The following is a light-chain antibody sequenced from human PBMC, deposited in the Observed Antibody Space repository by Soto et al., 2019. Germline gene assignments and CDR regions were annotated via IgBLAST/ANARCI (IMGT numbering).Light chain of an antibody. V-gene: IGLV2-11*01. J-gene: IGLJ2*01. Sequence: QSALTQPRSVSGSPGQSVTISCTGTSSDVGGYNYVSWYQQHPGKAPKLTIYDVSKRPSGVPDRFSGSKSGNTASLTISGHQAEDEADYYCCSYAGSYVVFGGGTKLTVL. CDR3: CSYAGSYVV. CDR1: SSDVGGYNY. CDR2: DVS.